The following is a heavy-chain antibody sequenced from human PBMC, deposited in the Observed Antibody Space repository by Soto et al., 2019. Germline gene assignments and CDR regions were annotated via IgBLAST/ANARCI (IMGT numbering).Heavy chain of an antibody. J-gene: IGHJ5*02. D-gene: IGHD6-13*01. Sequence: PSETLSLTCTVSGGSISSGGYYWSWIRQHPGKGLEWIGYIYYSGSTYYNPSLKSRVTISVDTSKTQFSLTLSSVTAADTAVYYCARGGSSTWTNWFDPWGQGTLVTVSS. V-gene: IGHV4-31*03. CDR3: ARGGSSTWTNWFDP. CDR1: GGSISSGGYY. CDR2: IYYSGST.